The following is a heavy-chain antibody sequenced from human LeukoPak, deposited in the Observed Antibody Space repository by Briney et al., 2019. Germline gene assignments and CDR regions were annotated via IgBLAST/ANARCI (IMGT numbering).Heavy chain of an antibody. CDR3: VRVPDEQWLTYYYFDY. CDR1: GFTVSTHH. CDR2: LYTGGIT. V-gene: IGHV3-53*04. Sequence: PGGSLRLSCAATGFTVSTHHMSWVRQAPGKGLEWVSVLYTGGITYYAESVKGRFTISRHNSENTLYLEMSSLRPEDTAVYYCVRVPDEQWLTYYYFDYWGQGSLVAVSS. J-gene: IGHJ4*02. D-gene: IGHD6-19*01.